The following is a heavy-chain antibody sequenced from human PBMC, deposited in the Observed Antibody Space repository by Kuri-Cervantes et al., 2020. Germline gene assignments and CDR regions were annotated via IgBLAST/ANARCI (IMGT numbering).Heavy chain of an antibody. CDR1: GGSISSYY. Sequence: SETLSLRCTVSGGSISSYYWSWVRQPAGKGLEWIGRIYQSGSNNYNPSLKSRVTMSVDTSKNQFSLKLSSVTAADTAVYYCVSHSRPHYYYYGMDVWGQGTTVTVSS. CDR2: IYQSGSN. CDR3: VSHSRPHYYYYGMDV. J-gene: IGHJ6*02. V-gene: IGHV4-4*07. D-gene: IGHD6-13*01.